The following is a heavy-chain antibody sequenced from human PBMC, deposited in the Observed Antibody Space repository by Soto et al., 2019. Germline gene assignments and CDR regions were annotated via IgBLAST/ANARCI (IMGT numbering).Heavy chain of an antibody. CDR3: ARDPEYGAGSSI. D-gene: IGHD3-10*01. J-gene: IGHJ4*02. CDR2: IIPMIGAA. Sequence: HVQLVQSGAEVKKPGSSVKVSCKASGGTFDSYGISWIRQAPGQGLEWMGGIIPMIGAANYAQKFQGRVTITADGSTSTVYMEVSSLKSGDTAVYFCARDPEYGAGSSIWGQGTLVTVSS. V-gene: IGHV1-69*01. CDR1: GGTFDSYG.